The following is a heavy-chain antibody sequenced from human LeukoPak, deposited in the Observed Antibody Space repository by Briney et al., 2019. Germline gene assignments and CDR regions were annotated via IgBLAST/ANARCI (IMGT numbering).Heavy chain of an antibody. CDR2: IYYRGST. D-gene: IGHD3-22*01. V-gene: IGHV4-39*07. J-gene: IGHJ4*02. CDR1: GGSISSSSYY. Sequence: PSETLSLTCTVSGGSISSSSYYWRWIRQPTGKGLEWIGSIYYRGSTYYNPSLKSRVTISLDTSKDQFSLKLSSVTAADTAVYYCARSRWLSDPYFDYWGQGTLVTVSS. CDR3: ARSRWLSDPYFDY.